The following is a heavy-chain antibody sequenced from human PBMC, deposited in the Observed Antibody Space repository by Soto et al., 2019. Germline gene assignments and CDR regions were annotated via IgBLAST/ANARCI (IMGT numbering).Heavy chain of an antibody. J-gene: IGHJ4*02. Sequence: SEPLSLTCTVSGGSISSYYWSWIRQPPGKGLEWIGYIYYSGSTNYNPSLKSRVTISVDTSKNQFSLKLSSVTAADTAVYYCARATVAGSIIFDYWGQGTLVTVSS. V-gene: IGHV4-59*01. CDR3: ARATVAGSIIFDY. CDR2: IYYSGST. D-gene: IGHD6-19*01. CDR1: GGSISSYY.